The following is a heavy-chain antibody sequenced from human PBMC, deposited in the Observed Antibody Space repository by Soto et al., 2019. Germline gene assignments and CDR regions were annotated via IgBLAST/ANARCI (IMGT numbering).Heavy chain of an antibody. CDR3: ARVFPSYCGGDCSYFDS. CDR2: IFYSGST. D-gene: IGHD2-21*02. V-gene: IGHV4-59*01. CDR1: GGSIYTYY. Sequence: PSETLSLTCNVSGGSIYTYYWNWIRQSPGKGLEWIGYIFYSGSTKSNPSLKSRVTMSVDMSKNQFSLRLTSVTAADTAVYYCARVFPSYCGGDCSYFDSWGQGTLVTVSS. J-gene: IGHJ4*02.